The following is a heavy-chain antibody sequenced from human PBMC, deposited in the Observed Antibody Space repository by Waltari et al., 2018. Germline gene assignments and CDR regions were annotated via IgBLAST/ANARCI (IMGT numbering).Heavy chain of an antibody. Sequence: EVQLLESGGGLKQLGGSRIRSCVASGFTFSSYAMTWVRQAPGKGLEWVSSITSGTTTYYADSVKGRFTISRDNSKNTLYLQMNSLRAEDTAVYYCAKVVTNWFDPWGQGALVTVSS. CDR3: AKVVTNWFDP. J-gene: IGHJ5*02. CDR1: GFTFSSYA. D-gene: IGHD2-21*02. V-gene: IGHV3-23*05. CDR2: ITSGTTT.